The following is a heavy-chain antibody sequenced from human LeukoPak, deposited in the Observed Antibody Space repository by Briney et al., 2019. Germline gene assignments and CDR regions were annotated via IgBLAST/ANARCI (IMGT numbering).Heavy chain of an antibody. Sequence: SETLSLTCTVSGGSISSSSHSWGWIRQPPGQGLDWIGSIYYSGSTYYNPSLMSRVTISVDTSKNQFSLKLSSVTAANTAMYYCAGQPPYYDDSSGYYSGNAFDIWGQGTMVTVSS. D-gene: IGHD3-22*01. V-gene: IGHV4-39*01. CDR3: AGQPPYYDDSSGYYSGNAFDI. J-gene: IGHJ3*02. CDR2: IYYSGST. CDR1: GGSISSSSHS.